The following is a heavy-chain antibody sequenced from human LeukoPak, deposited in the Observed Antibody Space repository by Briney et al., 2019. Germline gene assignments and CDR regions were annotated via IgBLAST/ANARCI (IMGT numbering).Heavy chain of an antibody. V-gene: IGHV1-8*01. CDR3: ARDMDTGPDLFDY. J-gene: IGHJ4*02. Sequence: ASVKVSCKASGYTFTSYDINWVRQATGQGLEWMGWMNPNSGNTGYAQKFQGRVTMTRNTSISTAYMELSRLRSDDTAVYYCARDMDTGPDLFDYWGQGTLVTVSS. CDR2: MNPNSGNT. D-gene: IGHD5-18*01. CDR1: GYTFTSYD.